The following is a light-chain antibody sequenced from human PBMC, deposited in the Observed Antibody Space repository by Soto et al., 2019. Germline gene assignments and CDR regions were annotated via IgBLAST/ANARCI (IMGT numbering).Light chain of an antibody. Sequence: QSALTQPASVSGSPGQSITISCTGTSSDVGGYNYVSWYQQRPGKAPKLMIYEVSYRPSGVSNRFSGSKSGNTASLTISGLQAEDEADYYCSSFTGSSTPYVFGTGTKLTVL. J-gene: IGLJ1*01. CDR2: EVS. CDR1: SSDVGGYNY. CDR3: SSFTGSSTPYV. V-gene: IGLV2-14*01.